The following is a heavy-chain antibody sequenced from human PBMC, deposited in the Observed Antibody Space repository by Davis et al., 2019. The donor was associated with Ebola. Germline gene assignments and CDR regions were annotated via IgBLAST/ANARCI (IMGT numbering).Heavy chain of an antibody. D-gene: IGHD2-8*01. CDR3: ARGLMATLTPPFDC. CDR2: IYYSGSA. J-gene: IGHJ4*02. V-gene: IGHV4-59*08. Sequence: MPSETLSLTCTVSGGSISSYYWSWIRQPPGKGLEWIGYIYYSGSADYNPSLRSRVTISVDRSKNQFSLNLNSVTAADTAVYYCARGLMATLTPPFDCWGQGTLVTVSS. CDR1: GGSISSYY.